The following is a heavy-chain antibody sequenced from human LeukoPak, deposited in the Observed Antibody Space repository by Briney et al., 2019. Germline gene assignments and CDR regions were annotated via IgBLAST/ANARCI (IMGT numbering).Heavy chain of an antibody. CDR2: IYHSGST. V-gene: IGHV4-4*02. Sequence: PSETLSLTCAVSGGSISSSNWWSWVRQPPGKGLEWIGEIYHSGSTNYNPSLKSRVTTSVDKSKNQFSLKLSSVTAADTAVYYCARDFGIAAAGDYWGQGTLVTVSS. J-gene: IGHJ4*02. CDR3: ARDFGIAAAGDY. CDR1: GGSISSSNW. D-gene: IGHD6-13*01.